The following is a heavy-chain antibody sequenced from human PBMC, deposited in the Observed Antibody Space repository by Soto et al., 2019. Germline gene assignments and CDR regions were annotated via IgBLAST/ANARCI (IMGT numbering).Heavy chain of an antibody. Sequence: SETLSLTCAVYGGSFSGYYWSWIRQPPGKGLEWIGEINHSGSTNYNPSLKSRVTISVDTSKNQFSLKLSSVTAADTAVYYYARAAYSSSSGSLIYYYYYMDVWGKGTTVTVSS. J-gene: IGHJ6*03. CDR3: ARAAYSSSSGSLIYYYYYMDV. V-gene: IGHV4-34*01. D-gene: IGHD6-6*01. CDR1: GGSFSGYY. CDR2: INHSGST.